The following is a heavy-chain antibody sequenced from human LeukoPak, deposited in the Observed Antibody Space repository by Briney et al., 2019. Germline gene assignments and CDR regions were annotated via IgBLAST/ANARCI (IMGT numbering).Heavy chain of an antibody. CDR3: TTVGDLTGYPLDY. V-gene: IGHV3-23*01. CDR2: ISGSGGST. J-gene: IGHJ4*02. Sequence: GGSLRLSCAASGFTFSSYDMSWVRQAPGKGLEWVSGISGSGGSTYYADSVKGRFTISRDNSKNTLYLQMNSLRAEDTAVYYCTTVGDLTGYPLDYWGQGTLVTVSS. D-gene: IGHD3-9*01. CDR1: GFTFSSYD.